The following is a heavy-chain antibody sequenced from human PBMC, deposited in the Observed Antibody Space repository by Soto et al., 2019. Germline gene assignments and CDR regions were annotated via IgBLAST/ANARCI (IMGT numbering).Heavy chain of an antibody. CDR3: ARGVANYYDSSGYYLDP. CDR2: IIPIFGTA. J-gene: IGHJ5*02. V-gene: IGHV1-69*13. Sequence: SVKVSCKASGGTFSSYAISWVRQAPGQGLEWMGGIIPIFGTANYGQKFQGRVTITADESTSTAYMELSSLRSEDTAVYYCARGVANYYDSSGYYLDPWGQGTLVTVSS. CDR1: GGTFSSYA. D-gene: IGHD3-22*01.